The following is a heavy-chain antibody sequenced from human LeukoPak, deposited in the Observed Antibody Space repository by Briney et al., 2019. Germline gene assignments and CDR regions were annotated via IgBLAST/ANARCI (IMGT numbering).Heavy chain of an antibody. J-gene: IGHJ4*02. CDR1: AFTFSEYY. CDR2: ISPGGSTI. Sequence: GGSLRLSCAASAFTFSEYYMTWIRQAPGKGLEWLSYISPGGSTIYYADSMKGRLTISRDNAKKSLDLQMNSLRAEDTAVYYCARDRESSSMSWAFDYWGQGTLVTVSS. D-gene: IGHD6-6*01. CDR3: ARDRESSSMSWAFDY. V-gene: IGHV3-11*04.